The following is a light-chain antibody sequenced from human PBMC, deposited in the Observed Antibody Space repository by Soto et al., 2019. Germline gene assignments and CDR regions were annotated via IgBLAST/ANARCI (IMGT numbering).Light chain of an antibody. CDR1: QSVSSSF. CDR3: QESDSSPWA. Sequence: EIVLTQSPGTLSLSPGERATLSCRASQSVSSSFLAWYQQKPGQAPRLHIYGASSRATGIPDRFSSSGYGTALTLTLRRRETDGFAVYYCQESDSSPWAYGQETKKQIK. J-gene: IGKJ1*01. V-gene: IGKV3-20*01. CDR2: GAS.